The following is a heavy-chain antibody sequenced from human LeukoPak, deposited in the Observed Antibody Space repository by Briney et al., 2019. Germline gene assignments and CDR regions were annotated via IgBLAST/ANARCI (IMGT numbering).Heavy chain of an antibody. D-gene: IGHD2-15*01. Sequence: GGSLRLSCAASGFTFSSYWMSLVRQAPGKGLEWVANIKQDGSEEYYVDSVKGRFTISRDNAKNSLYLQMNSLRAEDTAVYYCARDKVGGVVAASPFDPWGQGTLVTVSS. J-gene: IGHJ5*02. CDR2: IKQDGSEE. CDR3: ARDKVGGVVAASPFDP. V-gene: IGHV3-7*01. CDR1: GFTFSSYW.